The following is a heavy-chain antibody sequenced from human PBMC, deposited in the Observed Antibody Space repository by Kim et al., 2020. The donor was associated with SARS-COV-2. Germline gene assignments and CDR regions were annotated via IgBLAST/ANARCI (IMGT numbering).Heavy chain of an antibody. Sequence: SVKSRFTSSRDKSKNTVYLQMNSLRVDDTAVYYCAGDESGSQLFAGKWFGPWGQGTQVTVSS. CDR3: AGDESGSQLFAGKWFGP. D-gene: IGHD3-10*01. V-gene: IGHV3-30*01. J-gene: IGHJ5*02.